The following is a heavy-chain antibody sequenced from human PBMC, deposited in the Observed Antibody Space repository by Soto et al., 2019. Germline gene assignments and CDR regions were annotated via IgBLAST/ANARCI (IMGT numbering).Heavy chain of an antibody. V-gene: IGHV1-46*01. CDR1: GYTFTSYY. J-gene: IGHJ4*02. D-gene: IGHD3-22*01. CDR3: ARVRRSSGYYYGY. CDR2: INPSGVST. Sequence: ASVKVSCKASGYTFTSYYMHWVRQAPGQGLEWMGLINPSGVSTSYAQKFQGRVTMTRDTSTSTVYMELSSLRFEDTAVYYCARVRRSSGYYYGYWGQGTPVTAPQ.